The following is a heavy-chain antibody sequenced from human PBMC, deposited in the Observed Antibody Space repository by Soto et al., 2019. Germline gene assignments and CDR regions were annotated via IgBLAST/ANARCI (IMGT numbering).Heavy chain of an antibody. Sequence: VSSVKVSCKASGGTFSSYAISCVRQTPGQGLEWMGGIIPIFGTANYAQKFQGRVTITADESTSTAYRELSSLRSEDTAVDYGARVGYSYASSGYPQYYYAMAGWCQRSTV. CDR3: ARVGYSYASSGYPQYYYAMAG. J-gene: IGHJ6*02. CDR1: GGTFSSYA. D-gene: IGHD3-22*01. V-gene: IGHV1-69*13. CDR2: IIPIFGTA.